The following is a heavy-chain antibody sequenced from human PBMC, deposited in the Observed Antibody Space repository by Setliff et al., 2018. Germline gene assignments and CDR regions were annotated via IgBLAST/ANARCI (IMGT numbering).Heavy chain of an antibody. J-gene: IGHJ4*02. V-gene: IGHV3-23*01. Sequence: GGSLRLSCAASGFTFSSFWMSWVRQSPGKGLEWVSAISGGGTITYYADSVKGRFTISRDNSKKTLYLQMNSLRAEDTAVYYCVKDVVGYSSTWPRRDYFDCWGQGTLVTVSS. CDR1: GFTFSSFW. CDR2: ISGGGTIT. D-gene: IGHD6-13*01. CDR3: VKDVVGYSSTWPRRDYFDC.